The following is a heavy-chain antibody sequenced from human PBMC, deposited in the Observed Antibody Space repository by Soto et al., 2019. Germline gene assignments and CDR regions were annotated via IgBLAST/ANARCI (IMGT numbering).Heavy chain of an antibody. D-gene: IGHD3-9*01. CDR1: GGSISSSNW. J-gene: IGHJ6*02. Sequence: SETLSLTCVVSGGSISSSNWWSWVRQPPGKGLEWIGEIYHSGSTNYNPSLKSRVTISVDKSKNQFSLNLTSVTAADMAVYYCARVGGGWTGYYGYGMDVWGQGTTVTVSS. CDR2: IYHSGST. CDR3: ARVGGGWTGYYGYGMDV. V-gene: IGHV4-4*02.